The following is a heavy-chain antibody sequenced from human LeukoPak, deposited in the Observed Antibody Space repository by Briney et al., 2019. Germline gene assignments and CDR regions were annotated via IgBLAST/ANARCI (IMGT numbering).Heavy chain of an antibody. V-gene: IGHV4-61*01. Sequence: SETLSLTCTVSGGSVSNGNYYWSWLRQPPGKALEWIGYIYYTGSTSYNPSLEGRVTISVDTSKNQFSLKLSSVTAADTAVYYCARVRHFSRVLRYFDRPSYFDYWGQGTLVTVSS. CDR3: ARVRHFSRVLRYFDRPSYFDY. D-gene: IGHD3-9*01. CDR1: GGSVSNGNYY. CDR2: IYYTGST. J-gene: IGHJ4*02.